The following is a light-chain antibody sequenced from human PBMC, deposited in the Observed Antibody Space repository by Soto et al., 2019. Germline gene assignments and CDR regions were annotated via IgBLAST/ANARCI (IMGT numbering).Light chain of an antibody. CDR3: CSYAGSYTLV. Sequence: QSALTQPRSVSGSPGQSVTLSCTGTSSDVGTYNYVSWYQQHPGKAPKLMISDVSKRPSGVPDRFSGSKSDNTASLTISGLQAEDEADYYCCSYAGSYTLVFGGGTKLTVL. CDR1: SSDVGTYNY. J-gene: IGLJ3*02. CDR2: DVS. V-gene: IGLV2-11*01.